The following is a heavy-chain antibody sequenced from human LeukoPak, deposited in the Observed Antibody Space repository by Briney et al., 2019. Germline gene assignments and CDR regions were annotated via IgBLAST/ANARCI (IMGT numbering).Heavy chain of an antibody. CDR3: FASGSYSY. CDR2: IKPDGSQT. J-gene: IGHJ4*02. D-gene: IGHD3-10*01. Sequence: GGSLRLSCAASGFTFSNSWINWVRQALGKGLEWVANIKPDGSQTYYLDSVKGRFTVSRDNAKHSAYLQMNSLRAEDTAVYYCFASGSYSYWDQGTLVTVSS. V-gene: IGHV3-7*01. CDR1: GFTFSNSW.